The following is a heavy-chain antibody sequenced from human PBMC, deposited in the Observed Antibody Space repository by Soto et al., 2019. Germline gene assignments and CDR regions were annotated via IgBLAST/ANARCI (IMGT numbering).Heavy chain of an antibody. CDR3: SRVERGTATTVVDAFDI. J-gene: IGHJ3*02. CDR2: MSHSGGT. CDR1: GGFVSSGSYY. D-gene: IGHD1-1*01. V-gene: IGHV4-34*01. Sequence: QVQLQQWGAGLLKPSETLSLTCAVYGGFVSSGSYYWSWIRQPPGKGLEWIGEMSHSGGTHFNPSLKSRVAISVVTSNNQFSLKMSSVTAADTALYYCSRVERGTATTVVDAFDIWGPGTMVTVSS.